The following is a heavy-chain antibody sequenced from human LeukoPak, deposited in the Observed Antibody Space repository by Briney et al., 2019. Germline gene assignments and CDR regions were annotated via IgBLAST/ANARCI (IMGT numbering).Heavy chain of an antibody. J-gene: IGHJ3*02. D-gene: IGHD1-26*01. CDR3: VRDGANWEEPNDAFDT. V-gene: IGHV4-4*07. CDR1: GASITSCY. CDR2: LYTTGTT. Sequence: SETLSLTCAVSGASITSCYWSWVRQSAGKGLEWIGRLYTTGTTNYNPSLKSRGTMSGDSCKKQLSLTLTSVTTADTAVYYCVRDGANWEEPNDAFDTWGQGTLLTVSS.